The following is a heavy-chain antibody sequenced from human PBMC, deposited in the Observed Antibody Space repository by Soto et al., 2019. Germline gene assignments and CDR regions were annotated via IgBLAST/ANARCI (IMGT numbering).Heavy chain of an antibody. Sequence: QVQLVQSGAEVTKPGSSVKVSCKASGGTFSSYAISWVRQAPGQGLEWMGGIIPIFGTANYAQKFQGRVTITADESPSTAYMELSSPRSETTAVCYCAAQRLPNNLIIGTDVWDAGATVTFSS. CDR3: AAQRLPNNLIIGTDV. J-gene: IGHJ6*04. CDR2: IIPIFGTA. CDR1: GGTFSSYA. V-gene: IGHV1-69*12. D-gene: IGHD1-1*01.